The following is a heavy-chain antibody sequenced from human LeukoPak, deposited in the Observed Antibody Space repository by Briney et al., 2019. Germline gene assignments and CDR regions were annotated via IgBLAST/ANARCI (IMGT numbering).Heavy chain of an antibody. Sequence: SGGSLRLSCAASGFTFSNYWMSWVRQAPGKGLEWVANIKQDGSEKYYVDSVKGRFTISRDNAKNSLYLQMNSLRAEDTAMYYCARALDSSSSRYQAFEYWGQGTLVTVSS. CDR1: GFTFSNYW. J-gene: IGHJ4*02. CDR2: IKQDGSEK. V-gene: IGHV3-7*01. D-gene: IGHD2-2*01. CDR3: ARALDSSSSRYQAFEY.